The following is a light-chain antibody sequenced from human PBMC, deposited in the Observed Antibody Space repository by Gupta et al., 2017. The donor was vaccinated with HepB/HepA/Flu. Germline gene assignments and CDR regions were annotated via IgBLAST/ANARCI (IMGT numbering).Light chain of an antibody. J-gene: IGLJ2*01. CDR1: SSDY. V-gene: IGLV2-14*01. CDR2: KVS. CDR3: SSSKYTPTLVV. Sequence: QSALTQPASLSGSPGQSITIPCTGTSSDYVSWYQQYPGKAPKLLIYKVSDRPSGVSHRFSGSKSGNTDSLTISGLQTEDEAEYYCSSSKYTPTLVVFGGGTKLTVL.